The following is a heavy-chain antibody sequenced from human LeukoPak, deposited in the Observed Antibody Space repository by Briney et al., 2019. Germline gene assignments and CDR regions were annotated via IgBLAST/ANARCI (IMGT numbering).Heavy chain of an antibody. CDR2: ISGNGGST. CDR1: GFTFSSYA. D-gene: IGHD3-10*01. Sequence: GGSLRHSCAASGFTFSSYAMNWVRQAPGKGLEWVSGISGNGGSTYYADSVKGRFTISRDNSKDTLYLQMNSLRAEDTAVYYCAKRSRRLTIVRGVPREDVWGQGTTVTVSS. J-gene: IGHJ6*02. CDR3: AKRSRRLTIVRGVPREDV. V-gene: IGHV3-23*01.